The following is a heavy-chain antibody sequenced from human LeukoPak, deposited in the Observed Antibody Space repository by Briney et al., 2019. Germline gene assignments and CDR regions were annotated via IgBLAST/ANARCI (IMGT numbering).Heavy chain of an antibody. J-gene: IGHJ6*02. CDR3: AKGGIPRDYYGMDV. Sequence: SETLSLTCTVSGGSISSYYWSWIRQPAGKGLEWIGRIYTSGSTNYNPSLKSRVTMSVDTSKNQFSLKLSSVTAADTAVYYCAKGGIPRDYYGMDVWGQGTTVTVSS. CDR2: IYTSGST. V-gene: IGHV4-4*07. CDR1: GGSISSYY. D-gene: IGHD6-13*01.